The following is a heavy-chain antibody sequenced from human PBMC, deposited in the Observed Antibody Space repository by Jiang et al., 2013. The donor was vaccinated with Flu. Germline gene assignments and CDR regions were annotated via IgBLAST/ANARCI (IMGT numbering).Heavy chain of an antibody. Sequence: YGPGLVKPSQTLSLTCTVSGGSISSGSNYWSWIRQPAGKGLEWIGRIHSGGSTNYNPSLKSRVTISLDTSKNQFSLKLSSVTAADTAVYYCARLKRGDGYTSFDIWGQGTMVTVSS. V-gene: IGHV4-61*02. CDR3: ARLKRGDGYTSFDI. D-gene: IGHD5-24*01. J-gene: IGHJ3*02. CDR2: IHSGGST. CDR1: GGSISSGSNY.